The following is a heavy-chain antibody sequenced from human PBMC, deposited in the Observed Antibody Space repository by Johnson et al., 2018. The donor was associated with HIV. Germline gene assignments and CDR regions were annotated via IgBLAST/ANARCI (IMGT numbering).Heavy chain of an antibody. CDR2: MSYDGSNK. J-gene: IGHJ3*02. Sequence: QVPLVESGGGVVQPGRSLRLSCVASGFTLSTSGMHWVRQAPGKGLVWVAVMSYDGSNKYYADSVKGRFTISRNSSKNTLYLQMKSLRPEDTDVYYCAKDRNWGRLFDGFDIWGRGTMVTVSS. D-gene: IGHD7-27*01. CDR3: AKDRNWGRLFDGFDI. CDR1: GFTLSTSG. V-gene: IGHV3-30*18.